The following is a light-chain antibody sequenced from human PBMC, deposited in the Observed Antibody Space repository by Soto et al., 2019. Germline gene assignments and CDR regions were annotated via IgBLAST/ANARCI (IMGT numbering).Light chain of an antibody. J-gene: IGLJ1*01. V-gene: IGLV1-40*01. Sequence: QSVLTQPPSVSEAPGQRVNISCTGSSSNIGAGYDVHWYQQLPGTAPKLLIYGNSNRPSGVPDRFSGSKSGTSASLAITGLQAEDEADYYCQSYESSLSGFYVFGTRTKVTVL. CDR2: GNS. CDR1: SSNIGAGYD. CDR3: QSYESSLSGFYV.